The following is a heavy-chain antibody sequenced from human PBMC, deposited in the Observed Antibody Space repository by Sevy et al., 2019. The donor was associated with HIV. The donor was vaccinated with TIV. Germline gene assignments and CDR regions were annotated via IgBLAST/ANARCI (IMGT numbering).Heavy chain of an antibody. J-gene: IGHJ6*02. CDR3: ASDGHVLLWFREFEAEGREDYGMDV. V-gene: IGHV1-18*01. CDR1: GYTFTSYG. Sequence: ASVKVSCKASGYTFTSYGISWVQQAPGQGLEWMGWISAYNGNTNYAQKLQGRVTMTTDTSTGTAYMELRSLRSDDTAVYYCASDGHVLLWFREFEAEGREDYGMDVWGQGTTVTVSS. D-gene: IGHD3-10*01. CDR2: ISAYNGNT.